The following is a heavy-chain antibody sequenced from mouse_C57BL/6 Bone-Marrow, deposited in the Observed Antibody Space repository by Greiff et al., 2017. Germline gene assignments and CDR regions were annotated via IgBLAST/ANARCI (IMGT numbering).Heavy chain of an antibody. CDR2: IRYDGSN. V-gene: IGHV3-6*01. CDR3: ARDPPITTVPYWYFDV. J-gene: IGHJ1*03. Sequence: ESGPGLVKPSQSLSLTCSVTGYSITSGYYWNWIRQFPGNKLEWMGYIRYDGSNNYNPSLTNRISFTLDTSKNQFFLKLNSVTTEDTATYYCARDPPITTVPYWYFDVWGTGTTVTVSS. CDR1: GYSITSGYY. D-gene: IGHD1-1*01.